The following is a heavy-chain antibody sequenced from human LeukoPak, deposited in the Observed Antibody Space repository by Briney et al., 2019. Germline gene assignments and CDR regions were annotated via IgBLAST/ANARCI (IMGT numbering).Heavy chain of an antibody. Sequence: ASVKVSCKASGYTFTGYYMHWVRQAPGQGLEWMGWINPNSGGTNYAQKFQGRVTMTRDTSISTAYMELSSLKASDTAIYYCARQYYDVLTGFYIHFDYWGQGTLVTVSS. CDR3: ARQYYDVLTGFYIHFDY. CDR2: INPNSGGT. CDR1: GYTFTGYY. V-gene: IGHV1-2*02. J-gene: IGHJ4*01. D-gene: IGHD3-9*01.